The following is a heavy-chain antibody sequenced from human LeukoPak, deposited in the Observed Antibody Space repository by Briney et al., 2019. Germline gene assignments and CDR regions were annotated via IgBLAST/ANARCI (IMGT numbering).Heavy chain of an antibody. V-gene: IGHV4-59*01. Sequence: PSETLSLTCTVSGGSISSYYWSWIRQPPGKGLEWIGYIYYSGSTNYNPSLKSRVTISVDTSKNQFSLKLSSVTAADTAVYYCAREHFDILTGYYTRSYFDYWGQGTLVTVSS. D-gene: IGHD3-9*01. CDR1: GGSISSYY. CDR2: IYYSGST. CDR3: AREHFDILTGYYTRSYFDY. J-gene: IGHJ4*02.